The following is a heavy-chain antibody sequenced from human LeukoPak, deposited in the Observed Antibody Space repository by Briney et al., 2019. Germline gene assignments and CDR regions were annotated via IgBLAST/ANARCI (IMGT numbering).Heavy chain of an antibody. CDR1: GGSISSYY. D-gene: IGHD2-8*01. CDR3: ARHLGYCTNGVCYEPYFDY. V-gene: IGHV4-59*08. J-gene: IGHJ4*02. CDR2: IYYSGST. Sequence: PSETLSLTCTVSGGSISSYYWSWIRQPPGKGLEWIGYIYYSGSTTYNPSLKSQVAISVDTSKNQFSLKLSSVTAADTAVYYCARHLGYCTNGVCYEPYFDYWGQGTLVTVSS.